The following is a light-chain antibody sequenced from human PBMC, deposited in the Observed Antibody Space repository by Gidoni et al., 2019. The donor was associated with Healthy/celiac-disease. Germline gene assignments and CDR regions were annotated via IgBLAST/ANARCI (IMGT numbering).Light chain of an antibody. CDR3: YSAADNNMV. Sequence: SYELPQPSSVSVSPGQTARTTCSGDVLAKKYARWFQQKPGQAPVLVIYKDSERPPGIPERFSGASSGTTVTLTISGAQVEDEADYYCYSAADNNMVFGGGTKLTVL. V-gene: IGLV3-27*01. CDR2: KDS. J-gene: IGLJ2*01. CDR1: VLAKKY.